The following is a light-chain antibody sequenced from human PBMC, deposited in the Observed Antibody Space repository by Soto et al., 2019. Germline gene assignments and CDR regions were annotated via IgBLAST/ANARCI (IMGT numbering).Light chain of an antibody. J-gene: IGLJ1*01. V-gene: IGLV2-14*01. CDR2: EVS. Sequence: QSDLTQPASVSGSPGQSITISCTGTSSDVGGYNYVSWYQQQSGKAPKLMIHEVSNRPPGVSNRFSGSKSGNTASLTISGLQAQDEADYYCSSYTSSRAYVFGIGTKVTVL. CDR3: SSYTSSRAYV. CDR1: SSDVGGYNY.